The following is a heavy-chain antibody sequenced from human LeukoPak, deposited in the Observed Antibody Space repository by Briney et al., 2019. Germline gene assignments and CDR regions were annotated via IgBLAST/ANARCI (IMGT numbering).Heavy chain of an antibody. D-gene: IGHD4-17*01. CDR1: GYTFTGYY. CDR3: ARPNGDYHNWFDP. Sequence: VASVKVSCKASGYTFTGYYIHWARQAPGQGLEWMGWINPNSGDTNYAQKFQDRVTLARDTSISTAYMELTNLRSDDTAVYYCARPNGDYHNWFDPWGQGTLVTVSS. J-gene: IGHJ5*02. CDR2: INPNSGDT. V-gene: IGHV1-2*02.